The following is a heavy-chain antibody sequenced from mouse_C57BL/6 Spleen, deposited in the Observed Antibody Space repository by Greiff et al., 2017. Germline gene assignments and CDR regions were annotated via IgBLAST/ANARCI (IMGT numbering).Heavy chain of an antibody. V-gene: IGHV5-17*01. CDR1: GFTFSDYG. J-gene: IGHJ4*01. CDR2: ISSGSSTI. D-gene: IGHD1-1*01. CDR3: ASGSTTVVAYYAMDY. Sequence: EVMLVESGGGLVKPGGSLKLSCAASGFTFSDYGMHWVRQAPEKGLEWVAYISSGSSTIYYADTVKGRFTISRDNAKNTLFLQMTSLRSEDTAMYYCASGSTTVVAYYAMDYWGQGTSVTVSS.